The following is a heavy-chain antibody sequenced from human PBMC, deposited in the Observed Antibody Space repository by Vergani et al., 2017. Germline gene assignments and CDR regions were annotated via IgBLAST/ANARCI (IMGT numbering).Heavy chain of an antibody. CDR1: GVSMQSGSFY. Sequence: QVQLHESGPGLVKPSETLSLICSVSGVSMQSGSFYWTWIRKTAERRLEWMGRVYPRGTTNYNPSLNGRVTIFVDKSKNILSLRLNSVTAAETAVYYWGRGETRTDWFDPWGQGTLVTVSS. CDR2: VYPRGTT. CDR3: GRGETRTDWFDP. V-gene: IGHV4-61*02. D-gene: IGHD3/OR15-3a*01. J-gene: IGHJ5*02.